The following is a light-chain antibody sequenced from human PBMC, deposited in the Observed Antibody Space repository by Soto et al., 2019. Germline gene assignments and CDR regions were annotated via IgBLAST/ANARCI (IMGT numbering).Light chain of an antibody. CDR3: QDYGTSAPWT. CDR1: QNIRGNE. CDR2: RGS. Sequence: EVVLTQSPGTLSLSPGERATLSCRASQNIRGNELAWYQQKPGQAPRLLIYRGSSRATGIPDRFSGRGSGTHFPLTISRLEPEDFAVYYCQDYGTSAPWTFGQGTKVEIK. J-gene: IGKJ1*01. V-gene: IGKV3-20*01.